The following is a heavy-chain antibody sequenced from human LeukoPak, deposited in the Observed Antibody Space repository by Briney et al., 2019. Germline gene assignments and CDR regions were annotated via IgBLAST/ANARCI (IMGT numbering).Heavy chain of an antibody. CDR3: ARDRHDSSGYYDY. Sequence: GASVKVSCKASGYTFTGYYMHWVRQAPGQGLEWMGWINPNSGGTNYAQKFQGRVTMTKDTPTSTAYMELRSLSSDDTAVYYCARDRHDSSGYYDYWGQGTLVTVSS. D-gene: IGHD3-22*01. J-gene: IGHJ4*02. CDR2: INPNSGGT. V-gene: IGHV1-2*02. CDR1: GYTFTGYY.